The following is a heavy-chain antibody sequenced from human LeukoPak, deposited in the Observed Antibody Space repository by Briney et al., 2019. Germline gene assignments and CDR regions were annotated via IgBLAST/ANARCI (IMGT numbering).Heavy chain of an antibody. CDR2: IYYSGST. D-gene: IGHD6-19*01. V-gene: IGHV4-39*07. CDR1: GGSISSSSYY. J-gene: IGHJ4*02. CDR3: ARDFSGSAVDFDY. Sequence: SETLSLTCTVSGGSISSSSYYWGWIRQPPGKGLEWIGSIYYSGSTYYNPSLKSRVTISVDTSKNQFSLKLSSVTAADTAVYYCARDFSGSAVDFDYWGQGTLVTVSS.